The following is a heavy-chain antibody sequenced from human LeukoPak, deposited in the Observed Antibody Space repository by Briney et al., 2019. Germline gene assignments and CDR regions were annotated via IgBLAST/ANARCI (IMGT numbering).Heavy chain of an antibody. CDR1: GGTFSSYA. CDR2: IIPIFGTA. Sequence: ASVKVSCKASGGTFSSYAISWVRQAPGQGLEWMGGIIPIFGTANYARKFQGRVTITADESTSTAYMELSSLRSEDTAVYYCARSRESLKTDGASFDYWGQGTLVTVSS. V-gene: IGHV1-69*13. D-gene: IGHD3-10*01. J-gene: IGHJ4*02. CDR3: ARSRESLKTDGASFDY.